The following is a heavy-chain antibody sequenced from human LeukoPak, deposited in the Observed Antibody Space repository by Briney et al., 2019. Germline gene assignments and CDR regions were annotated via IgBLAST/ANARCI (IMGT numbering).Heavy chain of an antibody. Sequence: GASVKVSCKASGYTFTSYDINWVRQATGQGLEWMGWISGNSGKTHYAQKFQDRVTLTTDTSSTTAFMELRSLRSDDTAMYYCARNAGSYFEFAPWGQGTLVTVSS. CDR2: ISGNSGKT. D-gene: IGHD1-26*01. CDR1: GYTFTSYD. V-gene: IGHV1-18*01. CDR3: ARNAGSYFEFAP. J-gene: IGHJ5*02.